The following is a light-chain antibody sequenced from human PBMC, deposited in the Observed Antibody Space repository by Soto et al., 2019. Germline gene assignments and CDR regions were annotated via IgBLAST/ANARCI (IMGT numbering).Light chain of an antibody. CDR2: DNN. Sequence: QSVLTQPPSVSAAPGQKVTISCSGSSSNIGNNYVSWYQQLPGTAPKLLIYDNNKRPSGIPDRFSGSKSGTSATLGITGLQTGDEADYYCGTWDSSLSAGGVVFGGWTKLTVL. J-gene: IGLJ2*01. CDR1: SSNIGNNY. CDR3: GTWDSSLSAGGVV. V-gene: IGLV1-51*01.